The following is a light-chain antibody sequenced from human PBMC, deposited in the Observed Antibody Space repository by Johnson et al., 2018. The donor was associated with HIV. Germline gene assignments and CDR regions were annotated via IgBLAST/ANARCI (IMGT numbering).Light chain of an antibody. CDR2: ENN. CDR3: GTWDSSLSAYV. V-gene: IGLV1-51*02. Sequence: QSVLTQPPSVSAAPGQKVTISCSGSSSNIGNNYVSWYKQFPGTAPKLLMYENNKRPSGIPDRFSGSKSGPSATLGITGLQTGDEADYYCGTWDSSLSAYVFGTGTKVTVL. J-gene: IGLJ1*01. CDR1: SSNIGNNY.